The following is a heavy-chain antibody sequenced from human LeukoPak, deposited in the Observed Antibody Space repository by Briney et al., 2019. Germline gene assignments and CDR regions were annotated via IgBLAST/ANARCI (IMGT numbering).Heavy chain of an antibody. Sequence: GGSLRLSCPASGFTFSSHWMNWVRQAPGKGLEWVANIKQDGSEKYYVDSVKGRLTISRDNAKNSLYLQMNSLRAEDTAVYYCARYSPRIAVVGAFGMDVWGQGTTVTVSS. J-gene: IGHJ6*02. CDR1: GFTFSSHW. D-gene: IGHD6-19*01. V-gene: IGHV3-7*01. CDR3: ARYSPRIAVVGAFGMDV. CDR2: IKQDGSEK.